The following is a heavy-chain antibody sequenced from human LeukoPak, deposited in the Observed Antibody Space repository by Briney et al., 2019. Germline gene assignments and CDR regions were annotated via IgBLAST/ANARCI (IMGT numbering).Heavy chain of an antibody. Sequence: GGSLRLSCAASGFTFSSYWMSWVRQAPGKGLEWVANIKQDGSEKYYVDSVKGRFTISRDNAKNTLYLQMNSLRAEDTAVYYCAKDPYEYSGSYYFDYWGQGTLVTVSS. CDR2: IKQDGSEK. J-gene: IGHJ4*02. D-gene: IGHD1-26*01. CDR3: AKDPYEYSGSYYFDY. CDR1: GFTFSSYW. V-gene: IGHV3-7*03.